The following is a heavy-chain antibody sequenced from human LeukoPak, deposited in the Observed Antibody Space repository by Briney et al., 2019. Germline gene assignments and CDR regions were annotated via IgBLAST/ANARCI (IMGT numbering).Heavy chain of an antibody. CDR1: GFTFSDYY. J-gene: IGHJ3*02. Sequence: GGSLRLSCAASGFTFSDYYMSWIRQAPGKGLEWVSYISSSGSTIYYADSVKGRFTISRDNAKNSLYLQMNSLRAEDTALYYCARAVYCSGGSCYNAFDIWGQGTMVTVSS. D-gene: IGHD2-15*01. CDR3: ARAVYCSGGSCYNAFDI. CDR2: ISSSGSTI. V-gene: IGHV3-11*01.